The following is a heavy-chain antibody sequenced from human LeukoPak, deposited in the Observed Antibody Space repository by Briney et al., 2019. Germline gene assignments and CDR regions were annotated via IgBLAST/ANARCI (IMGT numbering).Heavy chain of an antibody. CDR3: ARDRPRGRSGYYDAFDI. V-gene: IGHV1-58*01. CDR2: IVVGSGNT. CDR1: GFTFTRSA. J-gene: IGHJ3*02. D-gene: IGHD3-3*01. Sequence: SVKVSCKASGFTFTRSAVQWVRQARGQRLEWIGWIVVGSGNTNYAQKFQERVTITRDMSTSTAYMELSSLRSEDTAVYYCARDRPRGRSGYYDAFDIWGQGTMVTVSS.